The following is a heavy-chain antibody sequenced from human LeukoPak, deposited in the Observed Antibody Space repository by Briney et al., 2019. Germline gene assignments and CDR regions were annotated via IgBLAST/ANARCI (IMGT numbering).Heavy chain of an antibody. J-gene: IGHJ4*02. CDR3: ARGLDGSGSYDRY. V-gene: IGHV4-39*07. CDR1: GGSISSSSYY. D-gene: IGHD3-10*01. Sequence: SETLSLTCTVSGGSISSSSYYWGWIRQPPGKGLEWIGSIYYSGSTYYNPSLKSRVTISVDTSKNQFSLKLSSVTAADTAVYYCARGLDGSGSYDRYWGQGTLVTVSS. CDR2: IYYSGST.